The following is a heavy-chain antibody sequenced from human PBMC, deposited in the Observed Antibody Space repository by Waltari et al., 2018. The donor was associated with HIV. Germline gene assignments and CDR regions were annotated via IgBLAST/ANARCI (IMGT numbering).Heavy chain of an antibody. CDR1: GLTFSTDP. D-gene: IGHD3-10*02. J-gene: IGHJ4*02. CDR3: ARQQLGSGALDL. Sequence: DVQLVESGGGLVKPGGSLRLYCTASGLTFSTDPMNWVRQAPGKGLEWVSSISSGTSYIYYADSVTGRFTVSRDNAKNSLFLQMNSLRADDTAVYYCARQQLGSGALDLWGQGTLVTVSS. V-gene: IGHV3-21*02. CDR2: ISSGTSYI.